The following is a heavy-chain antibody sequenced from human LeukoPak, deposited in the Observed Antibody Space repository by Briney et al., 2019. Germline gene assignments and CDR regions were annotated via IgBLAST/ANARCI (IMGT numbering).Heavy chain of an antibody. J-gene: IGHJ5*02. CDR2: INPAGSQK. CDR3: ARYSGSFPGWLDP. D-gene: IGHD1-26*01. Sequence: GGSLRLSCAASGLTFSSSWMNWIRQAPGKGPEWLANINPAGSQKDYVDSVKGRFTISGDNAKDSVFLQMNNLRAEDTAVYYCARYSGSFPGWLDPWGPGTLVTVSS. CDR1: GLTFSSSW. V-gene: IGHV3-7*01.